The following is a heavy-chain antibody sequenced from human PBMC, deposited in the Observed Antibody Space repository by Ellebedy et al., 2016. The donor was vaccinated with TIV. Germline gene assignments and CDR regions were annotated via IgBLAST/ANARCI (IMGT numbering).Heavy chain of an antibody. V-gene: IGHV3-21*01. Sequence: GGSLRLXCAASGFKFSSYGMNWVRQAPGKGLEWVSSISSSSSYIYYADSVKGRFTISRDNAKNSLYLQMNSLRAEDTAIYYCASAGGSGWYYNNYYFDYWGQGTLVTVSS. CDR2: ISSSSSYI. CDR3: ASAGGSGWYYNNYYFDY. D-gene: IGHD6-19*01. CDR1: GFKFSSYG. J-gene: IGHJ4*02.